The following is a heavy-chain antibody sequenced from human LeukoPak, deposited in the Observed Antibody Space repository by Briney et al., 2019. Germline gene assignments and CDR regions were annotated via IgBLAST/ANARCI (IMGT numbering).Heavy chain of an antibody. V-gene: IGHV3-33*01. CDR3: ARGVMAWELPSEGFDY. CDR1: GFTFNSYG. D-gene: IGHD1-26*01. J-gene: IGHJ4*02. CDR2: IWYNGNNE. Sequence: PGGSLRLSCAASGFTFNSYGMHWVRQAPGKGLEWVALIWYNGNNEYYADSVRGRFTISRDNSKNTLYLQMNSQRAEDTAVYYCARGVMAWELPSEGFDYWGQGTLVTVSS.